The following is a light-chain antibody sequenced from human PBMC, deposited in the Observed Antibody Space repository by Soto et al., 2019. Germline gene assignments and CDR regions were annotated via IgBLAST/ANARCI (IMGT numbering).Light chain of an antibody. Sequence: QSALTQPASVSGSPGQSIAISCTGTTSDVGAYNYVSWYQQHPGKAPKLMIYQVSNRPSGVSSRFSGSKSGNTASLTISVLQADDAADYYCSSYTSSTTYVFGTGTKLTVL. CDR3: SSYTSSTTYV. CDR2: QVS. CDR1: TSDVGAYNY. J-gene: IGLJ1*01. V-gene: IGLV2-14*01.